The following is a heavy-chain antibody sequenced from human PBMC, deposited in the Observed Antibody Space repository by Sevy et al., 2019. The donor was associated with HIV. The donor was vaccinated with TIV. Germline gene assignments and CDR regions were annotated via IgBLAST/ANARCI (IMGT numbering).Heavy chain of an antibody. D-gene: IGHD6-13*01. Sequence: GASVKVSCKVSGDAIIDLFIHWLRQAPGKGLEWMGGFDPDHGEPNDSEDFQGRVTMTEDTSAKTAFMHLSNLRSGDTAVYSCVRVSGDDYSRFNFWGQGTLVTVSS. CDR1: GDAIIDLF. J-gene: IGHJ4*02. CDR3: VRVSGDDYSRFNF. V-gene: IGHV1-24*01. CDR2: FDPDHGEP.